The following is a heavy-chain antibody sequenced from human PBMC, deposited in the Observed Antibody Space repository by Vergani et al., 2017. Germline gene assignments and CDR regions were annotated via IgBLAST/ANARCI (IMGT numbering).Heavy chain of an antibody. CDR1: GYSFTSYW. CDR3: ARHSVITICGVVIIGQDWFDP. V-gene: IGHV5-10-1*03. D-gene: IGHD3-3*01. Sequence: EVQLVQSGAEVKKPGESLRISCKGSGYSFTSYWISWVRQMPGKGLEWMGRIDPSDSYTNYSPSFQGHVTISADKSISTAYLQWSSLKASDTAMYYCARHSVITICGVVIIGQDWFDPWGQGTLVTVSS. J-gene: IGHJ5*02. CDR2: IDPSDSYT.